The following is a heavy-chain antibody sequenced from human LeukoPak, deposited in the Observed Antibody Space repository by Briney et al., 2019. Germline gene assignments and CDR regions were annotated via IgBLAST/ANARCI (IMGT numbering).Heavy chain of an antibody. J-gene: IGHJ3*02. CDR3: ASLTTAEAFDI. V-gene: IGHV4-59*01. Sequence: SETLSLTCTVSGGSISIYYWSWIRQPPGKGLEWIGYIYDSGSTNYNPSLKSRVTISVDTSKNQFSLKLSPVTAADTAVYYCASLTTAEAFDIWGQGTMVTVSS. D-gene: IGHD3-22*01. CDR2: IYDSGST. CDR1: GGSISIYY.